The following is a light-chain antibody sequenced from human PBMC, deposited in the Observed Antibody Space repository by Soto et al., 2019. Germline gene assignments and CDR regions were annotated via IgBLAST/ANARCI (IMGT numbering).Light chain of an antibody. CDR1: QGVRSD. J-gene: IGKJ5*01. CDR3: QQYNNWPPIT. CDR2: GAS. Sequence: EIAMTQSPDTLSVSPGDRATLSYRASQGVRSDLAWYQQKPGQAPRLLIYGASTRATGIPARFSGSGSGTEFTLTISSLQSEDFAVYYCQQYNNWPPITFGQGTRLEI. V-gene: IGKV3D-15*01.